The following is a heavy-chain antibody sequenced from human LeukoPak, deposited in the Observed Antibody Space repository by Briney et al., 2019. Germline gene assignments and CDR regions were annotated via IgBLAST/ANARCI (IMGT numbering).Heavy chain of an antibody. CDR3: TTLTVASNFDY. J-gene: IGHJ4*02. D-gene: IGHD6-19*01. CDR2: VSSSGTTT. CDR1: GFTFSVYE. Sequence: PGGSLRLSCAASGFTFSVYEIHWVRQAPGKGLEGVSDVSSSGTTTYYADSVKGRFTISRDNAKNSLYLQMKTLRHEDTAVYECTTLTVASNFDYWGQGTLVTVSS. V-gene: IGHV3-48*03.